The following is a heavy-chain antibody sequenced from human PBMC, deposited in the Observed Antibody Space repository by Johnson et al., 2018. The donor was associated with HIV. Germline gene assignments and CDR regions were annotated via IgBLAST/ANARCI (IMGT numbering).Heavy chain of an antibody. D-gene: IGHD3-10*01. CDR3: AKSTQANILRESGPYGAFDI. V-gene: IGHV3-13*01. CDR2: IGTAGDT. Sequence: VQLVESGGGLVQPGGSLRLSCAASGFTFSSYDMHWVRQATGKGLEWVSAIGTAGDTYYPGSVKGRFTIARDNAKNTLYVQMNSLRAEDTAVYYCAKSTQANILRESGPYGAFDIWGQGTMVTVSS. CDR1: GFTFSSYD. J-gene: IGHJ3*02.